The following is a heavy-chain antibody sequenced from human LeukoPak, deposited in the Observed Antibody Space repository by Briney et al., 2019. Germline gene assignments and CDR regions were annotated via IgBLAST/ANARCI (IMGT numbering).Heavy chain of an antibody. D-gene: IGHD5-12*01. CDR3: ASDRGYAFDI. V-gene: IGHV3-74*01. CDR1: GFTFSTYW. Sequence: GGSLRLSCAASGFTFSTYWMHWVRQAPGKGLVWVSRINSDGSSTSYADSVKGRFTISRDNAKNTLYLQMNNLRAEDTAVYYCASDRGYAFDIWGQGTMATVPS. J-gene: IGHJ3*02. CDR2: INSDGSST.